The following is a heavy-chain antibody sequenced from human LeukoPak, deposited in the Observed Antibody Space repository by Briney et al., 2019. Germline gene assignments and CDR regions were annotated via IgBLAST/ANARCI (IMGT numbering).Heavy chain of an antibody. D-gene: IGHD6-13*01. V-gene: IGHV3-23*01. CDR3: ANRYSSSSTE. CDR2: ISGSGYST. CDR1: GFTFSSYA. J-gene: IGHJ4*02. Sequence: GGSLRLSCAGSGFTFSSYAMNWVRQAPGKRLEWVSSISGSGYSTYYADSVKGRFTISRDNSKNTVYLQMNSLRAEDTAVYYCANRYSSSSTEWGQGTLVTVSS.